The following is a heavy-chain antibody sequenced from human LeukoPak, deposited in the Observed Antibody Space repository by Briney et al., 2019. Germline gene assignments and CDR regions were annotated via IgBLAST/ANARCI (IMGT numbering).Heavy chain of an antibody. CDR3: ARDMGYYRMDV. CDR2: IYYRGNA. D-gene: IGHD3-10*01. J-gene: IGHJ6*04. V-gene: IGHV4-38-2*02. Sequence: SETLSLTCAVSGYSISSGYHWAWIRQPPGKGPELIGSIYYRGNAYYNPSLKSRVTISLDTSKNQFSLKLSSVTAADTAVYYCARDMGYYRMDVWGKGTTVSVSS. CDR1: GYSISSGYH.